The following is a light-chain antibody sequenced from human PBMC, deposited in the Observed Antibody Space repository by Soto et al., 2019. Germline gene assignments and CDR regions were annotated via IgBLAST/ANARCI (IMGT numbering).Light chain of an antibody. V-gene: IGKV3-20*01. J-gene: IGKJ1*01. CDR1: QSIASSY. Sequence: EIVLTQSPGTLSLSPGEIATLSCSASQSIASSYLAWYQQKPGQPPRLLLYRTFNRATCIPDRFSGSGSGTDFTLTISRLEPEDFAVYYCQQYGSSGTFGQGTKVDIK. CDR3: QQYGSSGT. CDR2: RTF.